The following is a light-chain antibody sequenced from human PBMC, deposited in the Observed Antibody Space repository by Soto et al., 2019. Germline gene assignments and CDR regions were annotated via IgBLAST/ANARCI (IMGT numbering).Light chain of an antibody. J-gene: IGKJ4*01. CDR1: QSVSSN. V-gene: IGKV3-15*01. Sequence: ETVMTQSPATLSVSPGERATLSCRASQSVSSNLAWYQQKPGQAPRLPIYGASTRATGIPARFSGSGSGTDFTLTISSLQSEDFAVYFCQQYKNWPPLTFGGGTKVEIK. CDR3: QQYKNWPPLT. CDR2: GAS.